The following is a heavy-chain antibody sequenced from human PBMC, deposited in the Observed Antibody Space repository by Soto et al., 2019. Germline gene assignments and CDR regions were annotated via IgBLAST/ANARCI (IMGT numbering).Heavy chain of an antibody. CDR3: ARLYYYDSSGYYSYYYYGMDV. J-gene: IGHJ6*02. CDR1: GYSFTSYW. V-gene: IGHV5-51*01. Sequence: GESLKISCKGSGYSFTSYWIGWVRQMPGKGLEWMGIIYPGDSDTRYSPSLQGQVTISADKSISTAYLQWSSLKASDTAMYYCARLYYYDSSGYYSYYYYGMDVWGQGTTVTVSS. CDR2: IYPGDSDT. D-gene: IGHD3-22*01.